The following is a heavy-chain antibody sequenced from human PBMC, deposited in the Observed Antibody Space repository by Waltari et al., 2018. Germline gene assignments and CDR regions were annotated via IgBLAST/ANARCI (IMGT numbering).Heavy chain of an antibody. D-gene: IGHD2-2*01. Sequence: QVQLQESGPGLVKPSETLSLTCTVSGGSISSYYWSWIRQPAGKGLEWIGRIYTSGSTNYNPSLKSRVTMSVDTSKNQFSLKLSSVTAADTAVYYCAREGYCISTSCRIHYYYYMDVWGKGTTVTVSS. J-gene: IGHJ6*03. CDR3: AREGYCISTSCRIHYYYYMDV. CDR1: GGSISSYY. V-gene: IGHV4-4*07. CDR2: IYTSGST.